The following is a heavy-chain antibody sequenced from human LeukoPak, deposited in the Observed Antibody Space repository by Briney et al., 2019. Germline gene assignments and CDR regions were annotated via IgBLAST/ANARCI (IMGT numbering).Heavy chain of an antibody. CDR2: INHSGST. CDR1: GGSFSGYY. J-gene: IGHJ4*02. V-gene: IGHV4-34*01. Sequence: SETLSLTCAVYGGSFSGYYWSWIRQPPGKGLEWIGEINHSGSTNYNPSLKSRVTISVDMSKNQFSLKLSSVIAADTAVYYCATQLGAFDYWGQGTLVTVSS. CDR3: ATQLGAFDY. D-gene: IGHD5-18*01.